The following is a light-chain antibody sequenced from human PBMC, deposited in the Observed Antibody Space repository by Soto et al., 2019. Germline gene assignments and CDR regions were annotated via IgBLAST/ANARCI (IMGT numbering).Light chain of an antibody. V-gene: IGKV3-20*01. CDR3: QQYGSSPI. CDR1: QSLSSTY. Sequence: EIVLTQSPGTLSLSPGERATLSCRASQSLSSTYLAWYQQKPGQAPRLLIYGASSRATGIPERFSGSGSGTDFTLTISRLEPEDFAVYYCQQYGSSPIFGQGTKLEIK. J-gene: IGKJ2*01. CDR2: GAS.